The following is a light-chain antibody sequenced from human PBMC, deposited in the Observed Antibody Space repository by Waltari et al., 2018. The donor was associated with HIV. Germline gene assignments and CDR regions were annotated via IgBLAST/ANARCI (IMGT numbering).Light chain of an antibody. CDR1: QSILYNSNNKNY. V-gene: IGKV4-1*01. J-gene: IGKJ2*01. CDR2: WAS. Sequence: DIVMTQSPDSLAVSLGERATINCKSSQSILYNSNNKNYLTWYQQKPGQSPKLLISWASTRKSGVPDRFSGSGSGTDCTLTINNLQAEDVAVYYCQHYFTTPYTFGQGTKLEIK. CDR3: QHYFTTPYT.